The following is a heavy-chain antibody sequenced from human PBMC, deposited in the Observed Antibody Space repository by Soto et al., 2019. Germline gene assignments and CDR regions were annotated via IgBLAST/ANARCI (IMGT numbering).Heavy chain of an antibody. V-gene: IGHV5-51*01. Sequence: GEALKITCRTSGYRFTSYWIAWVRQMPGKGLELMVIIFPSDSDTRYSPSFQGQVTISADRSTSTVFLQWASLNSSDTAVYFCARKDKSGCFNWFDXWGQVTLVTVSX. CDR2: IFPSDSDT. CDR1: GYRFTSYW. J-gene: IGHJ5*02. D-gene: IGHD3-22*01. CDR3: ARKDKSGCFNWFDX.